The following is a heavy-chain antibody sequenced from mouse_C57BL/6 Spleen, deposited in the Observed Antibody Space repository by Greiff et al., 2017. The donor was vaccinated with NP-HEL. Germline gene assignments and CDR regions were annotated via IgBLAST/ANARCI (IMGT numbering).Heavy chain of an antibody. J-gene: IGHJ3*01. V-gene: IGHV1-82*01. CDR2: IYPGDGDT. D-gene: IGHD2-3*01. CDR3: APYDGYWKFFAY. Sequence: QVQLQQSGPELVKPGASVKISCKASGYAFSSSWMNWVKQRPGKGLEWIGRIYPGDGDTNYNGKFKGKATLTADKSSSTAYMQLSSLTSEDSAVYFCAPYDGYWKFFAYWGQGTLVTVSA. CDR1: GYAFSSSW.